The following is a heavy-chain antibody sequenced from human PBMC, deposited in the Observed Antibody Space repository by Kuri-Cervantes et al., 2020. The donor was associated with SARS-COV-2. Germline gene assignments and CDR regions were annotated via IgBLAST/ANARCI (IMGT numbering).Heavy chain of an antibody. CDR3: ARGNRDGLWGAR. CDR2: MNPNSGNT. Sequence: ASVKVSCKASGYTFTSYDINWVRQATGQGLEWMGWMNPNSGNTGYAQKFQGRVTMTRNTSISTAYMELSRLRSDDTAVYYCARGNRDGLWGARWGQGTLVTVSS. D-gene: IGHD3-16*01. CDR1: GYTFTSYD. V-gene: IGHV1-8*01. J-gene: IGHJ4*02.